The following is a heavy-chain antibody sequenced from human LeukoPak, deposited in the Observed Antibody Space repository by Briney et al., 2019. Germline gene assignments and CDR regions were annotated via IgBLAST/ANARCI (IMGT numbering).Heavy chain of an antibody. CDR1: GGSISSSSYY. V-gene: IGHV4-39*01. D-gene: IGHD6-13*01. CDR3: ARTSGSSGDI. CDR2: IYYSGST. J-gene: IGHJ3*02. Sequence: SETLSLTCTVSGGSISSSSYYWGWIRQPPGKGLEWIGSIYYSGSTYYNPSLKSRVTISVDTSKNQFSLKLSSVTAAGTAVYYCARTSGSSGDIWGQGTMVTVSS.